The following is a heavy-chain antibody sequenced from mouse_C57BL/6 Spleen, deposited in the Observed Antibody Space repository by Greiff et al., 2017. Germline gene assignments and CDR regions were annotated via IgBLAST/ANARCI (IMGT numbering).Heavy chain of an antibody. J-gene: IGHJ4*01. CDR3: TTSTPYYAMDY. CDR1: GFNIKDDY. V-gene: IGHV14-4*01. Sequence: VQLKESGAELVRPGASVKLSCTASGFNIKDDYMHWVKQRPEQGLEWIGWIDPETGDTEYAPKFQGQAPLTADTSSNTAYLQLSSLTSEDTAVYYCTTSTPYYAMDYWGQGTSVTVSS. CDR2: IDPETGDT.